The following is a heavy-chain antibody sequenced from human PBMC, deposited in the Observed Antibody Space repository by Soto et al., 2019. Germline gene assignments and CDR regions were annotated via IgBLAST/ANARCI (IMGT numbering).Heavy chain of an antibody. CDR2: ISPMVGMA. V-gene: IGHV1-69*10. CDR3: AREGYNSGRDPLDI. Sequence: SVKVSCKXPGGTFSSYGISWVRQAPGQGLEWMGGISPMVGMANYAERFQGRVTITADESTSTAHMELRSLTSEDTATYYCAREGYNSGRDPLDIWGQGTMVTVS. J-gene: IGHJ3*02. CDR1: GGTFSSYG. D-gene: IGHD6-19*01.